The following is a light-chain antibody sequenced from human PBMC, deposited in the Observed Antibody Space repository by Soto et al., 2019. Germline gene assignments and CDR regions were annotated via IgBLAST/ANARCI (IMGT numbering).Light chain of an antibody. CDR3: QPYGSSTWT. Sequence: EIVLTQSPGTLSLSPGEGATLSCRASQSISSTYLAWYQQKPGQAPRLLIYGASSRATGIPDRFSGSGSGTDFTLTISRLEPEDVAVYYCQPYGSSTWTLGQGTKVEIK. CDR2: GAS. J-gene: IGKJ1*01. CDR1: QSISSTY. V-gene: IGKV3-20*01.